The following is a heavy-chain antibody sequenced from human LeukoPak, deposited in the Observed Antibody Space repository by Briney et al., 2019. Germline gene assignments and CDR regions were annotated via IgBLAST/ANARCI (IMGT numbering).Heavy chain of an antibody. D-gene: IGHD3-22*01. Sequence: GESLQISCQGSGYSFSNFWIGWVRQMPGKGLEWMGIIYPGDSDTRYSPSFQGQVTISADKSISIAYLQWSSLKALDTAMYYCARFGYDRSGYYGEGPGYWGQGTLVTVSS. V-gene: IGHV5-51*01. CDR3: ARFGYDRSGYYGEGPGY. J-gene: IGHJ4*02. CDR2: IYPGDSDT. CDR1: GYSFSNFW.